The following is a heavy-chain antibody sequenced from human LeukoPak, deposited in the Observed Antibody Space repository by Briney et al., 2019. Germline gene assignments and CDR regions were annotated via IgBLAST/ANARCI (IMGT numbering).Heavy chain of an antibody. Sequence: SETLSLTCTVSGGSISSYYWSWIRQPPGKGLEWIGCIYYSGSTNYNPSLKSRVTISVDTSKNQFSLKLSSVTAADTAVYYCARARGYYYDSSAVISEYYFDYWGQGTLVTVSS. J-gene: IGHJ4*02. CDR1: GGSISSYY. V-gene: IGHV4-59*01. CDR2: IYYSGST. D-gene: IGHD3-22*01. CDR3: ARARGYYYDSSAVISEYYFDY.